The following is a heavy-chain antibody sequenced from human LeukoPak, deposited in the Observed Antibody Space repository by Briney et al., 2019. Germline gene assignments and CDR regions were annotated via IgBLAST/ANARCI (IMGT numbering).Heavy chain of an antibody. V-gene: IGHV3-33*06. J-gene: IGHJ5*02. CDR3: AKDTSSSYNWFVP. CDR2: IWYDGSNK. D-gene: IGHD6-6*01. CDR1: GFTFSSYG. Sequence: GGSLRLSCAASGFTFSSYGMHWVRQAPGKGLEWVAVIWYDGSNKYYADSVKDRFTISRDNSKNTLYLQMNSLRAEDTAVYYCAKDTSSSYNWFVPWGQGTLVTVSS.